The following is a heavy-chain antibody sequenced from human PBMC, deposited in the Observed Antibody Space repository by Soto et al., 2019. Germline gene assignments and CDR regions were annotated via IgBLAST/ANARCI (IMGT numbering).Heavy chain of an antibody. Sequence: QVQLVESGGGVVQPGRSLRLSCAASGFTFSSYAMHWVRQAPGKGLEWVAVISYDGSNKYYADSVKGRFTISRDNSMNTLYLQMNSLRAEDTAVYYCARERAYCGGDCYFPGTNYFDYWGQGTLVTVSS. CDR1: GFTFSSYA. J-gene: IGHJ4*02. CDR2: ISYDGSNK. V-gene: IGHV3-30-3*01. CDR3: ARERAYCGGDCYFPGTNYFDY. D-gene: IGHD2-21*02.